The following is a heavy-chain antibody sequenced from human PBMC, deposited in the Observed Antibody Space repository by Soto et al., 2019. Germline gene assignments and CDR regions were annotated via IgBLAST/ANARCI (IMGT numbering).Heavy chain of an antibody. CDR1: GFTFSNYA. Sequence: EVQLLESGGGLVQPGGSLRLSCAASGFTFSNYAVTWVRQAPGKGLEWVSTISGSGGSTYYADSVKGRFTISRDNSKKTMSLHMNSLRADDTAVYYCAKDQGSSWYEIDYWGQGTLVTVSS. V-gene: IGHV3-23*01. D-gene: IGHD6-13*01. J-gene: IGHJ4*02. CDR3: AKDQGSSWYEIDY. CDR2: ISGSGGST.